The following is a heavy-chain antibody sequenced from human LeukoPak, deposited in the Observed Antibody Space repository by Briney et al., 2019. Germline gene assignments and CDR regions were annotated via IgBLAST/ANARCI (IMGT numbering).Heavy chain of an antibody. V-gene: IGHV4-59*01. D-gene: IGHD5-12*01. CDR1: GGSISSYY. CDR2: IHYSGST. J-gene: IGHJ6*03. CDR3: ARTTEGYAGGPGYSYYYYMDV. Sequence: PSETLSLTCTVSGGSISSYYWSWIRQPPGKGLEWIGYIHYSGSTHYNPSLKSRVTISVDTSKNQVSLKLRSVTAADTAVYYCARTTEGYAGGPGYSYYYYMDVWGKGTTVTISS.